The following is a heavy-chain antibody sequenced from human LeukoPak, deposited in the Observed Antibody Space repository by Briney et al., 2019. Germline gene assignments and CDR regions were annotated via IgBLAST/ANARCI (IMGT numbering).Heavy chain of an antibody. CDR2: ISIDGSYT. D-gene: IGHD2-2*01. V-gene: IGHV3-74*01. J-gene: IGHJ4*02. CDR3: AAPGVPAATYYFDY. Sequence: GGSLRLSCAASGFGFSDYWMHWVRQVPGRGPVWVSHISIDGSYTNYADSVKGRFTISRDNSKNTVYLQMNSLRAEDTAVYYCAAPGVPAATYYFDYWGQGTLVTVSS. CDR1: GFGFSDYW.